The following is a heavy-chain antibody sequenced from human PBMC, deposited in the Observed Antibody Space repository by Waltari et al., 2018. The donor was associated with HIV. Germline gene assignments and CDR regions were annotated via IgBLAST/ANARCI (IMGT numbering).Heavy chain of an antibody. Sequence: QVQLVQSGAEMKKPGASVKVSCKASGYTFTSYGINWVRQAPGQGLGWMGWISAYNGNTDYAQKLQGRVTMTTDTSTSTAYMELRSLRSDDTAVYYCARDRTYYYASGNYYRALGYWGQGTLVTVSS. V-gene: IGHV1-18*01. CDR2: ISAYNGNT. CDR1: GYTFTSYG. D-gene: IGHD3-10*01. J-gene: IGHJ4*02. CDR3: ARDRTYYYASGNYYRALGY.